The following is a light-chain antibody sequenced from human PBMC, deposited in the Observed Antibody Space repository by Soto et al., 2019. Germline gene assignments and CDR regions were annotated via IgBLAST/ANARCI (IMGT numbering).Light chain of an antibody. CDR2: SND. Sequence: SVLTQPPSASGTPGQRVTISCSGGTSNLGSNTVTWYQHLPGTAPKLVIYSNDDRPSGVPDRFSGSTSGTSASLAIRGLQSDDEADYFCAAWDDRLNAYVFGGGTKVTVL. CDR1: TSNLGSNT. J-gene: IGLJ1*01. CDR3: AAWDDRLNAYV. V-gene: IGLV1-44*01.